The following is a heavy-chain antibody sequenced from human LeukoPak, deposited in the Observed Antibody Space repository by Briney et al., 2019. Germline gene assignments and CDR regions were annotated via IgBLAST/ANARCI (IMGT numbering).Heavy chain of an antibody. CDR3: ARVIAADQNFDY. V-gene: IGHV3-21*01. Sequence: GGSLRLSCAASGFTFSGYSMNWVRQAPGKGLEWVSSISSSSSYVYYADSVKGRFTISRDNGKNSLYLQMNSLRAEDTAVYYCARVIAADQNFDYWRQGTLVTVSS. D-gene: IGHD6-25*01. J-gene: IGHJ4*02. CDR2: ISSSSSYV. CDR1: GFTFSGYS.